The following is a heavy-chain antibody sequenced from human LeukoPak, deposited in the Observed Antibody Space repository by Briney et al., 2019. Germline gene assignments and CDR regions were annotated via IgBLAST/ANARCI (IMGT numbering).Heavy chain of an antibody. Sequence: GESLKISCNASGYSFNTHWIGWVRQMPGKGLQWTGIIYPGDSDTKFSPSFEGQVTMSADKSITTAYLQWASLKASDTGIYYCARLGTSDKEFDSWGPGTLVIVSS. CDR2: IYPGDSDT. D-gene: IGHD3-22*01. J-gene: IGHJ4*02. CDR3: ARLGTSDKEFDS. V-gene: IGHV5-51*01. CDR1: GYSFNTHW.